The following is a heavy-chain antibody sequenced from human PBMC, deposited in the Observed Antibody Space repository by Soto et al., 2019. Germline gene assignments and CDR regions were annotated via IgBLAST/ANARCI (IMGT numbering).Heavy chain of an antibody. CDR1: GGTFSSYA. D-gene: IGHD2-15*01. CDR2: IIPIFGTA. Sequence: ASVKVSCKASGGTFSSYAISWVRQAPGQGLEWMGGIIPIFGTANYAQKLQGRVTMTTDTSTSTAYMELRSLRSDDADVYYCARSRVVTVDYWGQGTLVTVSS. V-gene: IGHV1-69*05. CDR3: ARSRVVTVDY. J-gene: IGHJ4*02.